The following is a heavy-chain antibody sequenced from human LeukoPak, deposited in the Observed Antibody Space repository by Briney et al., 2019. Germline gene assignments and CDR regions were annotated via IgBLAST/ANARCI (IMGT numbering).Heavy chain of an antibody. CDR1: GGSINSSSYY. CDR3: ARRQVGLRRDLWFDP. Sequence: SETLSLTCTVSGGSINSSSYYWGWIRQPPGKGLEWIGNIYYSGSTYYSPSLKSRVTISVDTSKNQFSLKLNSVTAADTAVYYCARRQVGLRRDLWFDPWGQGTLVTVSS. CDR2: IYYSGST. D-gene: IGHD2-15*01. J-gene: IGHJ5*02. V-gene: IGHV4-39*01.